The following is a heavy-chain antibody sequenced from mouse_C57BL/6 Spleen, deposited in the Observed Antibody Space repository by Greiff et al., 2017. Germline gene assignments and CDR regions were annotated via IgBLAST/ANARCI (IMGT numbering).Heavy chain of an antibody. Sequence: QVQLQQPGAELVKPGASVKMSCKASGYTFTSYWITWVKKRPGQGIEWIGDIYPGSGSANYNEQFKSKATLTVDTSSSTAYRQLSSLTAEDAAVYYGARGSNYEHFDYWGQGTTLTVSS. CDR3: ARGSNYEHFDY. D-gene: IGHD2-5*01. CDR1: GYTFTSYW. J-gene: IGHJ2*01. V-gene: IGHV1-55*01. CDR2: IYPGSGSA.